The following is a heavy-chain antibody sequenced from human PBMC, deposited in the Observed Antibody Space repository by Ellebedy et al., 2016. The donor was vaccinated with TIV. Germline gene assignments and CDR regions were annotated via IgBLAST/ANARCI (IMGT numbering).Heavy chain of an antibody. CDR3: ARYRGVCGDFDY. CDR2: VNYTGST. Sequence: MPSETLSLTCTVSGGSISSSTYHWGWIRQPPGKGLEWIGSVNYTGSTHYNPSLNGRVTISVATSKNQFSLKLSSVTAADTAVYSCARYRGVCGDFDYWGQGTLVTVSS. CDR1: GGSISSSTYH. D-gene: IGHD5/OR15-5a*01. V-gene: IGHV4-39*07. J-gene: IGHJ4*02.